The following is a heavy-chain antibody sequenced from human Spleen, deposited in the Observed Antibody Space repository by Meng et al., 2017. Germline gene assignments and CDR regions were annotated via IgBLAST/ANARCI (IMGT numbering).Heavy chain of an antibody. CDR2: INHSGST. CDR3: ARDQGGSKGRRGMDV. V-gene: IGHV4-34*01. Sequence: GSLRLSCAVYGGSFSGYYWSWIRQPPGKGLEWIGEINHSGSTNYNPSLKSRATISVDTSKNQFSLKLSSVTAADTAVYYCARDQGGSKGRRGMDVWGQGTTVTVSS. J-gene: IGHJ6*02. D-gene: IGHD2-2*01. CDR1: GGSFSGYY.